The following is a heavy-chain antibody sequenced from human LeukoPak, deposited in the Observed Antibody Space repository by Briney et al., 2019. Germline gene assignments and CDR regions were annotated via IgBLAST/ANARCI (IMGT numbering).Heavy chain of an antibody. CDR1: GFTFSSYT. V-gene: IGHV3-48*01. D-gene: IGHD6-25*01. CDR3: ARFAAGGSYYYYMDV. CDR2: IGISSTTI. J-gene: IGHJ6*03. Sequence: GGSLRLSCAASGFTFSSYTMNWVRQPPGKGVGWGSSIGISSTTIYYADSVKGRFPISRDNAKTTLYLQMNSLRAADTAVYYCARFAAGGSYYYYMDVWGKGTTVTVSS.